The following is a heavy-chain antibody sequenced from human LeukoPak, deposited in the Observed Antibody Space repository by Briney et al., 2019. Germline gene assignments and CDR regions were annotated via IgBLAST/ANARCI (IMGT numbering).Heavy chain of an antibody. D-gene: IGHD4-17*01. CDR2: ISSSSSYT. CDR1: EFTFSDYY. J-gene: IGHJ4*02. Sequence: GGSLRLSCAASEFTFSDYYMSWIRQAPGKGLEWVSYISSSSSYTNYADSVKGRFTISRDNAKNSLYLQMNSLRAEDTAVYYCARSMTTVATIDYWGQGTLVTVSS. CDR3: ARSMTTVATIDY. V-gene: IGHV3-11*06.